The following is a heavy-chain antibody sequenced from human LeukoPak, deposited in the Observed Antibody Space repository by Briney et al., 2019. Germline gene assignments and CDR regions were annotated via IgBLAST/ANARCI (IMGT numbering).Heavy chain of an antibody. CDR1: GYTFTSYG. CDR3: ARRGWELLYYYYYYYMDV. D-gene: IGHD1-26*01. Sequence: ASVKVSCKASGYTFTSYGISWVRQAPGQGLEWMGWISAYNGNTNYAQKLQGRVTMTTDTSTSTAYMELRSLRSDDTAVYYCARRGWELLYYYYYYYMDVWGKGTTVTVSS. V-gene: IGHV1-18*01. CDR2: ISAYNGNT. J-gene: IGHJ6*03.